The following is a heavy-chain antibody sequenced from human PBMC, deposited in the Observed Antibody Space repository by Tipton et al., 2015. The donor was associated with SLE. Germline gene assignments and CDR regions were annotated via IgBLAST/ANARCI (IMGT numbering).Heavy chain of an antibody. Sequence: SLRLSCTASGFTFSNYAMHWVRQAPGKGLEWVAILSDDGTNFQDAESVKGRFTISRDNFRNTLFLETDSLRPEDSAIYYCARDRPTGDQGDWDAFDIWGQGTMMTVSS. D-gene: IGHD7-27*01. CDR1: GFTFSNYA. CDR2: LSDDGTNF. J-gene: IGHJ3*02. CDR3: ARDRPTGDQGDWDAFDI. V-gene: IGHV3-30*04.